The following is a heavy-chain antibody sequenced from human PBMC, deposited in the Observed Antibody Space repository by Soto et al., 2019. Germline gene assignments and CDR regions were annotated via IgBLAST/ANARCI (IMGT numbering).Heavy chain of an antibody. CDR2: IYYSGST. CDR3: ARDGYTLTPNYYYGMDV. V-gene: IGHV4-31*03. Sequence: SETLSLTCTVSGGSISSGGYYWSWIRQHPGKGLEWIGYIYYSGSTYYNPSLNSRVTISLDRSKNHFSLKLSSVAAADTAVYYCARDGYTLTPNYYYGMDVWGQGATVTVSS. D-gene: IGHD4-4*01. CDR1: GGSISSGGYY. J-gene: IGHJ6*02.